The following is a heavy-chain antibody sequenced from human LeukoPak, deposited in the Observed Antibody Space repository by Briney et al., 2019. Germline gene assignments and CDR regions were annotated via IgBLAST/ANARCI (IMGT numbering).Heavy chain of an antibody. J-gene: IGHJ4*02. CDR1: GFTFSSYG. V-gene: IGHV3-30*18. Sequence: GGSLRLSCAASGFTFSSYGMHWVRQAPGKGLEWVAVISYDGSNKYYADSVKGRFTISRDNSKNTLYLQMNSLRAEDTAVYYCAKDSRLGTTLIDYWGQGTLVTVSS. D-gene: IGHD1-1*01. CDR3: AKDSRLGTTLIDY. CDR2: ISYDGSNK.